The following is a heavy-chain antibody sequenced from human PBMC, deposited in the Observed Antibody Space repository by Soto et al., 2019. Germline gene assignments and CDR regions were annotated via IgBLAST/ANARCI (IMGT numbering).Heavy chain of an antibody. CDR1: GFTFSSYS. CDR3: ARDRSSGPHWFAP. V-gene: IGHV3-48*01. J-gene: IGHJ5*02. D-gene: IGHD6-19*01. CDR2: ISSSSTI. Sequence: GGSLRLSCAASGFTFSSYSMNWVRQAPGKGLEWVSYISSSSTIYYADSVKGRFTISRDNAKNSLYLQMNSLRAEDTAVYYCARDRSSGPHWFAPWGQGTLVTVSS.